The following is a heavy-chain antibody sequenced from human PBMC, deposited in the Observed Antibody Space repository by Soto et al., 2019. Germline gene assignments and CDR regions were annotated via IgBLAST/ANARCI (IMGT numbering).Heavy chain of an antibody. D-gene: IGHD2-8*01. V-gene: IGHV1-18*04. CDR3: ERDIGPMGYAIPGI. J-gene: IGHJ4*02. CDR2: ISAYNGKT. CDR1: RYSFASCC. Sequence: GASAKPCCTASRYSFASCCSRSVRNSPGQGLEWMGWISAYNGKTNYAQKLQGRVTMTTDTSTSTAYMELRSLRFDDTAVFYCERDIGPMGYAIPGIWGQRILLTLHS.